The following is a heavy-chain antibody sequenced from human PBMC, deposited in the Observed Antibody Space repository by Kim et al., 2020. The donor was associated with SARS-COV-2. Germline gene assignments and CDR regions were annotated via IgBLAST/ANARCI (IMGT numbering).Heavy chain of an antibody. D-gene: IGHD3-10*01. CDR2: INPNSGGT. CDR3: ARTDSLYGWGNYWYYFDY. Sequence: ASVKVSCKASGYTFTDYYIHWVRQAPGQGLEWMGRINPNSGGTNYAQKFQGRVTMTRDTSISTTYMELSRLRSDDTVVYYCARTDSLYGWGNYWYYFDYWGQGTLVTVSS. CDR1: GYTFTDYY. J-gene: IGHJ4*02. V-gene: IGHV1-2*05.